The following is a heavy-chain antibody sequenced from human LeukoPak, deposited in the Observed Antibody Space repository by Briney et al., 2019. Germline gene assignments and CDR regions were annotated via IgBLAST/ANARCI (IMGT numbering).Heavy chain of an antibody. J-gene: IGHJ4*02. CDR1: GYTLTRFG. CDR3: ARVVYTYGYALDY. V-gene: IGHV1-18*01. Sequence: ASVKVSCKASGYTLTRFGIGWVRQAPGRGVGWMGWLIAYNSNANNAQNIQGRVTMSTDTSTSTAYMELRSLRSDETAVYYCARVVYTYGYALDYWGEGTLVTVSS. D-gene: IGHD5-18*01. CDR2: LIAYNSNA.